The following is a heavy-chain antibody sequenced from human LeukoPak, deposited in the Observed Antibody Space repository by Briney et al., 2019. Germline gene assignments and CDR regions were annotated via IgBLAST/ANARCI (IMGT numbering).Heavy chain of an antibody. D-gene: IGHD5-18*01. CDR2: INPSSGST. J-gene: IGHJ4*02. V-gene: IGHV1-46*01. CDR1: GYTFTTYY. CDR3: ARVLGAHRYGSIDH. Sequence: ASVKVSCNASGYTFTTYYMHWVRQAPGQGLEWMGIINPSSGSTSYAQKFQGRVTMTRDTSTSTVYMELSSLRSEDTAIYYCARVLGAHRYGSIDHWGQGTLVTVSS.